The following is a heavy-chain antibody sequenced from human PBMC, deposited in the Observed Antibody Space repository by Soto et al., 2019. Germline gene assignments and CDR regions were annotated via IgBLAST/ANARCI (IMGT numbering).Heavy chain of an antibody. CDR2: IYYSGST. Sequence: SETLSLTCTVSGGSISSYYWSWIRQPPGKGLEWIGYIYYSGSTNYNPSLKSRVTISVDTSKNQFSLKLSSVTAADTAVYYCARELSGGQQLQGWFDPWGQGTPVTVSS. V-gene: IGHV4-59*01. D-gene: IGHD6-13*01. CDR1: GGSISSYY. J-gene: IGHJ5*02. CDR3: ARELSGGQQLQGWFDP.